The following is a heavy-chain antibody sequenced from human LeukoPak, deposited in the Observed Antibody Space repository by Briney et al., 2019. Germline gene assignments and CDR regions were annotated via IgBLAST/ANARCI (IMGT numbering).Heavy chain of an antibody. Sequence: GRSLRLSCAASGFTFSTYGIYWVRQAPGQGLEWGAVISNDGSNKYYADSVQGRFTISRDNSKNTLYLQMNSLRPEDTAVYYCARDGDSSGYYYVGSYHFDYWGQGTLVTVSS. CDR3: ARDGDSSGYYYVGSYHFDY. D-gene: IGHD3-22*01. V-gene: IGHV3-30-3*01. CDR1: GFTFSTYG. J-gene: IGHJ4*02. CDR2: ISNDGSNK.